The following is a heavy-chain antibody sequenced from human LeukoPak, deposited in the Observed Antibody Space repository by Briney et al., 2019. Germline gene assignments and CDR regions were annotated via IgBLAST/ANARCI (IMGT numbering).Heavy chain of an antibody. V-gene: IGHV4-38-2*02. CDR2: IYHSGST. CDR3: ASVLRYFDWLSGWFDP. Sequence: SETLSLTCTVSGYSISSGYYWGWIRQPPGKGLEWIGSIYHSGSTYYNPSLKSRVTISVDTSKNQFSLKLSSVTAADTAVYYCASVLRYFDWLSGWFDPWGQGTLVTVSS. CDR1: GYSISSGYY. D-gene: IGHD3-9*01. J-gene: IGHJ5*02.